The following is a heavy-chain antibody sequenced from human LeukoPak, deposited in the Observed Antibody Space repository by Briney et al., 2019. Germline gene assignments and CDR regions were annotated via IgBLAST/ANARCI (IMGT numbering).Heavy chain of an antibody. CDR2: INIDGSST. Sequence: GGSLRLSCAASGFTFSSYWMHWVRQAPGKGLVWVSRINIDGSSTTYADSVKGRFTISRDNAKNTLYLQMNSLRDEDTAVYYCAKGTSGYYDSSSYYMDWFDSWGQGTLVTVSS. V-gene: IGHV3-74*01. D-gene: IGHD3-22*01. CDR1: GFTFSSYW. J-gene: IGHJ5*01. CDR3: AKGTSGYYDSSSYYMDWFDS.